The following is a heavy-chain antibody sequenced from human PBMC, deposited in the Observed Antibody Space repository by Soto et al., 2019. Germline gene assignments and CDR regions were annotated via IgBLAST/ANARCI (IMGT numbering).Heavy chain of an antibody. CDR2: IWSDGSRG. D-gene: IGHD3-16*01. V-gene: IGHV3-33*01. CDR3: AGEPKGGAYDMDV. Sequence: QVQLVESGGGVVQPGTPLRLSCAASRLTFSAHDMHWVRQAPGKGLEWVALIWSDGSRGFYADSVKGRFTISRDNFKNTLYLQMNSLGAEDTAVYYCAGEPKGGAYDMDVWGQGTTVTVSS. CDR1: RLTFSAHD. J-gene: IGHJ6*02.